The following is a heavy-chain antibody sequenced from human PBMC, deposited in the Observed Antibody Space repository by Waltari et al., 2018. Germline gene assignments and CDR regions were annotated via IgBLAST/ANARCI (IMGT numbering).Heavy chain of an antibody. D-gene: IGHD6-19*01. Sequence: EVQLVESGGGLVQPGGSLRLSCAASGISFSSFWMTWVRQAPGTGLELVANIKQYGSEEYYVDAVKGRFTISKDNAKNSLYLQMNSLRAEDTAVYFCARERRGQSGWYYFDFWGQGSLVTVSS. V-gene: IGHV3-7*01. CDR2: IKQYGSEE. CDR1: GISFSSFW. J-gene: IGHJ4*02. CDR3: ARERRGQSGWYYFDF.